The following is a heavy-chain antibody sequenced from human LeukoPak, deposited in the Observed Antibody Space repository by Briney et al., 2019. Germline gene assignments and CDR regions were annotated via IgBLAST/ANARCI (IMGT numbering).Heavy chain of an antibody. CDR3: ARVWDRGPFDY. V-gene: IGHV3-30-3*01. CDR1: GLTFSSYA. D-gene: IGHD1-26*01. Sequence: GGSLRLSCAASGLTFSSYAMHWARQAPGKGLEWVAVISYDGSNKYYADSVKGRFTISRDNSKNTLYLQMNSLRAEDTAVYYCARVWDRGPFDYWGQGTLVTVSS. J-gene: IGHJ4*02. CDR2: ISYDGSNK.